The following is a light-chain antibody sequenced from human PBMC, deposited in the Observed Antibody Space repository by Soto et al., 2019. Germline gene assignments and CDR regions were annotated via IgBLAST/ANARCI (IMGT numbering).Light chain of an antibody. CDR2: GAS. Sequence: EIVLTQSPGTLSLSPGERATLSCRASQSISSNSLAWYQQIPGQAPRLLIYGASVRATGIPDRFSGSGSGTDFTLPISRREAEDFAVYFCQQYGSSPVTFGGGTKVEIK. CDR3: QQYGSSPVT. J-gene: IGKJ4*01. V-gene: IGKV3-20*01. CDR1: QSISSNS.